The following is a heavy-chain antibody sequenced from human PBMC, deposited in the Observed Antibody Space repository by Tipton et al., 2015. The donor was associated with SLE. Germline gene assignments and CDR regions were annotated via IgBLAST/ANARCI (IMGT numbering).Heavy chain of an antibody. CDR3: ARVDRGPRYFDL. V-gene: IGHV4-59*08. CDR2: GHYSGAT. D-gene: IGHD5-12*01. Sequence: TLSLTCTVSGGSISSHYWSWIRQPPGKTLEWIGTGHYSGATYKHSSLKNRITISVDTSKNQFSLKLSSVTAADTAVYYCARVDRGPRYFDLWGRGTLVTVSS. J-gene: IGHJ2*01. CDR1: GGSISSHY.